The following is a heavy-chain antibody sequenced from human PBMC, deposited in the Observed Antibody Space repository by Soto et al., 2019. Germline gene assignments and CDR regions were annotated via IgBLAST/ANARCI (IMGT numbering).Heavy chain of an antibody. CDR1: GFTFISYW. D-gene: IGHD1-1*01. CDR3: ARTGDGHHDFLDY. J-gene: IGHJ4*02. CDR2: INQDGNED. Sequence: GGSLRLSCASSGFTFISYWMNWVRQAPGKGLEWVANINQDGNEDNLLDSVKGRFTISRDNAKNSLFLQMNSLRVDDTAVYYCARTGDGHHDFLDYWGQGALVTVSS. V-gene: IGHV3-7*01.